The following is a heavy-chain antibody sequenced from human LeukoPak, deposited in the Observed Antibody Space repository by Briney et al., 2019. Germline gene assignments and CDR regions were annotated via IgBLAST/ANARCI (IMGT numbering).Heavy chain of an antibody. CDR1: GYNFISYA. Sequence: ASVKVSCKASGYNFISYAIHWVPQAPGQRPEWMGWIHAGNGNTKYSQKFQDRVTITRDTSARTADMELSSLTSEDTAVYYCARRLRLSKSNLRDYYGMDVWGQGTTVTVSS. CDR2: IHAGNGNT. J-gene: IGHJ6*02. D-gene: IGHD5-24*01. CDR3: ARRLRLSKSNLRDYYGMDV. V-gene: IGHV1-3*01.